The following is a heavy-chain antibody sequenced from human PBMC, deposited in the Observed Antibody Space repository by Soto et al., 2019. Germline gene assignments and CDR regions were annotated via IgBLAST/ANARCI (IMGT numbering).Heavy chain of an antibody. J-gene: IGHJ3*02. Sequence: EVQLLESGGGLVQPGGSLRLSCTASGFTFSNYAMSWVRQAPGKGLEWVSSISGGGDSTYYADSVKGRFTISRDNFKNTLCLQLNSLRSENTALYYCAKKDVTDCYNDAFHIWGRGTMVSVSS. CDR2: ISGGGDST. CDR1: GFTFSNYA. D-gene: IGHD3-9*01. CDR3: AKKDVTDCYNDAFHI. V-gene: IGHV3-23*01.